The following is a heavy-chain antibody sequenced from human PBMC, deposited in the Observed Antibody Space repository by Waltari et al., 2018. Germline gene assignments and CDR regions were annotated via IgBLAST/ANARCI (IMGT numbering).Heavy chain of an antibody. CDR1: GYSISSGYY. V-gene: IGHV4-38-2*02. CDR3: ARDGGWYDYVWGSYRANPFDY. D-gene: IGHD3-16*02. Sequence: QVQLQESGPGLVKPSETLSLTCAVSGYSISSGYYWGWIRQPPGKGLVWIGSIYHSGSTYYNPSLKSRVTISVDTSKNQFSRKLSSVTAADTAVYYCARDGGWYDYVWGSYRANPFDYWGQGTLVTVSS. J-gene: IGHJ4*02. CDR2: IYHSGST.